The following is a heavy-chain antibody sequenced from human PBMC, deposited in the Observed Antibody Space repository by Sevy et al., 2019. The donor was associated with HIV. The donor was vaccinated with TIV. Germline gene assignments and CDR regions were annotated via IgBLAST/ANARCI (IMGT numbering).Heavy chain of an antibody. D-gene: IGHD3-10*01. V-gene: IGHV5-51*01. CDR1: GYSFTSYW. J-gene: IGHJ3*02. CDR3: ARRSITHGWRDAFDI. CDR2: IYPGDSDT. Sequence: GESLKISCKGSGYSFTSYWIGWVRQMPGKGLEWMGIIYPGDSDTRYSPSFQGQVTISADKSISTAYLQWSSLKASDTAMYYCARRSITHGWRDAFDIRGQGTMVTVSS.